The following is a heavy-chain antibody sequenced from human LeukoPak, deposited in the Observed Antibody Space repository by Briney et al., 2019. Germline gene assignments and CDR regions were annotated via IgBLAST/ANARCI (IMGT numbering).Heavy chain of an antibody. J-gene: IGHJ4*02. V-gene: IGHV3-30*02. CDR3: AKDGYYYGSGSEIDY. CDR1: GFTFSSYG. CDR2: IRYDGSNK. Sequence: GGSLRLSCAASGFTFSSYGMHWVRQAPGKGLEWVAFIRYDGSNKYYADSVKGRFTISRDNSKNTLYLQMNSLRAEDTAVYYCAKDGYYYGSGSEIDYWGQGTLVTVSS. D-gene: IGHD3-10*01.